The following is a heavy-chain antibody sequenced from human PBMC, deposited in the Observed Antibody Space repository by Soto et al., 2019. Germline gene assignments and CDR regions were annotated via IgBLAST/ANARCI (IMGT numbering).Heavy chain of an antibody. CDR2: ISWNSGSI. Sequence: GGSLRLSCAASGFTFDDYAMHWVRQAPGKGLEWVSGISWNSGSIGYADSVKGRFTISRDNAKNSLYLQMNSLRAEDTALYYCAKDLPPYGSGSYSLSFDYWGQGTLVTVSS. CDR3: AKDLPPYGSGSYSLSFDY. CDR1: GFTFDDYA. J-gene: IGHJ4*02. V-gene: IGHV3-9*01. D-gene: IGHD3-10*01.